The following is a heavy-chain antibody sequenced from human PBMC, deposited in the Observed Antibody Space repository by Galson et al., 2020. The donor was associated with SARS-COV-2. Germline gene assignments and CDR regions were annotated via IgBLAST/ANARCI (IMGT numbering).Heavy chain of an antibody. CDR2: IYTSGST. CDR3: AREPGNWVVVNENWFDP. V-gene: IGHV4-4*07. Sequence: SETLSLTCTVSGGSISSYYWSWIRQPAGKGLEWIGRIYTSGSTNYNPSLKSRVTMSVDTSKNQFSLKLSSVTAADTAVYYCAREPGNWVVVNENWFDPWGQGTLVTVSS. J-gene: IGHJ5*02. CDR1: GGSISSYY. D-gene: IGHD2-21*01.